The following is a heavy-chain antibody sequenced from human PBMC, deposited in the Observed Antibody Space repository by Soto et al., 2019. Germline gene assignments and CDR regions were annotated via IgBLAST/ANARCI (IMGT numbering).Heavy chain of an antibody. D-gene: IGHD2-15*01. CDR1: DGSVSSGSYY. CDR3: ARDSVAFFDS. Sequence: SETLSLTCTVSDGSVSSGSYYWSWIRQPPGKGLEWIGYIYSSGSTLYNPSLKSRVIISVDTSMNQFSLKLSSVTAADTAVYYCARDSVAFFDSWGQGTLVTVSS. J-gene: IGHJ4*02. CDR2: IYSSGST. V-gene: IGHV4-61*01.